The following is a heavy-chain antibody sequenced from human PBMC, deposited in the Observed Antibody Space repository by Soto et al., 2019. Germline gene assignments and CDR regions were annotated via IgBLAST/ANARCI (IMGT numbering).Heavy chain of an antibody. Sequence: QVQLVESGGGLVKPGGSLRLSCAVSGFSVSDYYMSWIRQAPGKGLEWVSYITSSGAYTNYADSVKGRFTISRDDAKNSLYLQMNSLRAEDTAVYYCARRYGAQDYWGQGTLVTVSS. CDR1: GFSVSDYY. D-gene: IGHD4-17*01. J-gene: IGHJ4*02. CDR2: ITSSGAYT. CDR3: ARRYGAQDY. V-gene: IGHV3-11*05.